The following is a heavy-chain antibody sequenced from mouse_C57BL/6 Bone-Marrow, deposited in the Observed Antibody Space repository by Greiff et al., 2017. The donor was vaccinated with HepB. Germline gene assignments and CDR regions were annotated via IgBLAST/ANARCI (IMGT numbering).Heavy chain of an antibody. V-gene: IGHV14-4*01. J-gene: IGHJ3*01. CDR3: TTWAY. CDR2: IDSENGDT. CDR1: GFNIKDDY. Sequence: EVKLVESGAELVRPGASVKLSCTASGFNIKDDYMHWVKQRPEQGLEWIGWIDSENGDTEYASKFQGKATITADTSSNTAYLQLSSLTSEDTAVYYCTTWAYWGQGTLVTVSA.